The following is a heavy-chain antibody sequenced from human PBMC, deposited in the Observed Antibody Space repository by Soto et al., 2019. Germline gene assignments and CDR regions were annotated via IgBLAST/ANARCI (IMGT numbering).Heavy chain of an antibody. CDR1: GFTFSSYA. V-gene: IGHV3-23*01. CDR3: AKVGYSSSSFGMDV. Sequence: TGGSLSLSCAASGFTFSSYAMSWVRQAPGKGLEWVSAISGSGGSTYYADSVKGRFTISRDNSKNTLYLQMNSLRAEDTAVYYCAKVGYSSSSFGMDVWGQGTTVTVSS. J-gene: IGHJ6*02. CDR2: ISGSGGST. D-gene: IGHD6-13*01.